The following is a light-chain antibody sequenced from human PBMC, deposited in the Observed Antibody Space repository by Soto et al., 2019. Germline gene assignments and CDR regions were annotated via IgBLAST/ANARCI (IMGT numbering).Light chain of an antibody. CDR2: AAA. Sequence: EIVMTHSPATLSVSPGERATLACRASQSISNNLAWYQQKPGQAPRLLIFAAATRATGVPARFSGSGSGTEFTLTISSLKSEDFAVYYCQQYNNWPPITFGQGTRLENK. CDR3: QQYNNWPPIT. V-gene: IGKV3-15*01. J-gene: IGKJ5*01. CDR1: QSISNN.